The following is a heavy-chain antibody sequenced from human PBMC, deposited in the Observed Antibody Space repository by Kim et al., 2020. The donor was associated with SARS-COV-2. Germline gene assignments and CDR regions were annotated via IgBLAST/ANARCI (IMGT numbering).Heavy chain of an antibody. Sequence: GGSLRLSCAASGFTFSSYSMNWVRQAPGKGLEWVSYISSSSSTIYYADSVKGRFTISRDNAKNSLYLQMNSLRAEDTAVYYCARDPPEPWFGDYKAYGMDVWGQGTTVTVSS. D-gene: IGHD3-10*01. CDR3: ARDPPEPWFGDYKAYGMDV. J-gene: IGHJ6*02. CDR2: ISSSSSTI. CDR1: GFTFSSYS. V-gene: IGHV3-48*04.